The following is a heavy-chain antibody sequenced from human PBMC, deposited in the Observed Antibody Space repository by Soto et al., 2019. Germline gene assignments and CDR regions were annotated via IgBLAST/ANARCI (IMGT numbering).Heavy chain of an antibody. CDR3: ARWPQPRYTADPYAVDV. V-gene: IGHV1-69*11. CDR2: IVPSLDTT. J-gene: IGHJ6*02. D-gene: IGHD3-16*02. Sequence: QVHLVQSGTEVKKPGSSVKVSCKASGGTFSSSGFSWVRQAPGQGLEWMGMIVPSLDTTNYAQKFQDRVTITADEVTSTVYMELRSLRSEDTAVYYCARWPQPRYTADPYAVDVWGQGTRVIVSS. CDR1: GGTFSSSG.